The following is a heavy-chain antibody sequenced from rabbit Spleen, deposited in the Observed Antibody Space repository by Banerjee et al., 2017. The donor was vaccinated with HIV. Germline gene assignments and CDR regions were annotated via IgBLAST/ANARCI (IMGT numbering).Heavy chain of an antibody. V-gene: IGHV1S45*01. D-gene: IGHD5-1*01. CDR2: INAITGNS. J-gene: IGHJ4*01. Sequence: QEQLVESGGGLVKPEGSLKLPCTASGFSFSYNASMCWVRQAPGKGLEWIACINAITGNSVYASWAEGRFIMSRTSSTTMPLQMTSLTAADTATYFCARDLVDVGGGNFNLWGPGTLVTVS. CDR1: GFSFSYNAS. CDR3: ARDLVDVGGGNFNL.